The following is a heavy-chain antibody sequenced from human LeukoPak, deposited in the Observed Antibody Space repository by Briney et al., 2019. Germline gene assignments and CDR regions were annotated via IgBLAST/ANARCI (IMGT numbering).Heavy chain of an antibody. Sequence: ASVKVSCKASGYTFTGYYMHWVRQAPGQGLEWMGWINPNSGGTNYAQKLQGRVTMTRDTSTSTVYMELSSLRSEDTAVYYCAREIGDDYGDYGTMWYWGQGTLVTVSS. CDR2: INPNSGGT. CDR3: AREIGDDYGDYGTMWY. D-gene: IGHD4-17*01. V-gene: IGHV1-2*02. J-gene: IGHJ4*02. CDR1: GYTFTGYY.